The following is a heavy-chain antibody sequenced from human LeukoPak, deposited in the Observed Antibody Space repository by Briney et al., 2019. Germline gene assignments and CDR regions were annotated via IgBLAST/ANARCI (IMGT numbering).Heavy chain of an antibody. CDR3: AMGYRHGEDY. V-gene: IGHV4-31*03. J-gene: IGHJ4*02. CDR2: IYNSGST. D-gene: IGHD5-18*01. Sequence: SETLSLTCTVSGDSISSGGYYWSWIRQHPGKGLEWIGYIYNSGSTYSNPSLKSRATISIDTPKRQFSLNLTSVTAADTAVYYCAMGYRHGEDYWGQGTLVTVSS. CDR1: GDSISSGGYY.